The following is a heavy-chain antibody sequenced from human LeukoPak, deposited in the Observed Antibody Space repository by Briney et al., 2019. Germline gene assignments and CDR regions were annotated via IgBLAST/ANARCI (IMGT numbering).Heavy chain of an antibody. J-gene: IGHJ6*02. Sequence: ASVKVSCKASGYNFISYYMHWVRQAPGQGLEWMGVINPSGGSTSYAQKFQDRVTMTRDTSTSTVYMELSSLKSEDTAVYYCAREDVVLVDAVRYYYYGMDVWGQGTTVTVSS. CDR3: AREDVVLVDAVRYYYYGMDV. V-gene: IGHV1-46*01. D-gene: IGHD2-8*01. CDR2: INPSGGST. CDR1: GYNFISYY.